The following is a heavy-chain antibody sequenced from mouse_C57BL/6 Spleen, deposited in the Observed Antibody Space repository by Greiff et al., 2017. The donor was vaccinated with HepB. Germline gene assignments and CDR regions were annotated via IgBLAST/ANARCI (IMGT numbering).Heavy chain of an antibody. CDR1: GYTFTSYW. CDR2: IDPSDSYT. Sequence: VQLQQPGAELVMPGASVKLSCKASGYTFTSYWMHWVKQRPGQGLEWIGEIDPSDSYTNYNQKFKGKSTLTVDKSSSTAYMQLSSLTSEDSAVYYCARKGSGYPYYFDYWGQGTTLTVSS. V-gene: IGHV1-69*01. CDR3: ARKGSGYPYYFDY. D-gene: IGHD3-2*02. J-gene: IGHJ2*01.